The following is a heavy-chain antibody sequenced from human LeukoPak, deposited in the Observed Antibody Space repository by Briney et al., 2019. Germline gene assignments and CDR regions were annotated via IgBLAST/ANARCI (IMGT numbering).Heavy chain of an antibody. J-gene: IGHJ3*02. V-gene: IGHV3-9*03. D-gene: IGHD3-10*01. Sequence: GGSLRLSCAASGFTFDDYAMHWVRQAPGKGLEWVSGISWNSGSIGYADSVKGRFTISRDNAKNSLYLQMNSLRAEDMALYYCAKALGPFDAFDIWGQGTMVTVSS. CDR2: ISWNSGSI. CDR1: GFTFDDYA. CDR3: AKALGPFDAFDI.